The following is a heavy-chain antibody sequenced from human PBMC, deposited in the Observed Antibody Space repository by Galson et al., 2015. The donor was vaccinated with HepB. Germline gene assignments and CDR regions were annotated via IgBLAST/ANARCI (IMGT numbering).Heavy chain of an antibody. Sequence: SLRLSCAASGLTFSNYAMGWVRQAPGKGLEWVSAISGSGGSTYYADSVKGRFTISRDNSKNTLYLQMNSLRAEDTAVYYCAKGHLFDYWGQGTLVTVSS. CDR2: ISGSGGST. CDR3: AKGHLFDY. CDR1: GLTFSNYA. J-gene: IGHJ4*02. V-gene: IGHV3-23*01.